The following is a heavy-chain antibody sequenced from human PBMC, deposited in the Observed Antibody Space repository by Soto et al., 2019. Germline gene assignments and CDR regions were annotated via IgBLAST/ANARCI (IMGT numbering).Heavy chain of an antibody. CDR1: EFTLRTYT. V-gene: IGHV3-30-3*01. Sequence: HPGGSLRLSCVASEFTLRTYTVHWVRQAPGKGLDWVALISFDGSDEKYADSVKGRFTISRDNSNNMVFLRMTNLRIEDTAVYYCAREIPRTFALGSYYYYGMDVWGQGTTVTVSS. CDR3: AREIPRTFALGSYYYYGMDV. D-gene: IGHD1-7*01. CDR2: ISFDGSDE. J-gene: IGHJ6*02.